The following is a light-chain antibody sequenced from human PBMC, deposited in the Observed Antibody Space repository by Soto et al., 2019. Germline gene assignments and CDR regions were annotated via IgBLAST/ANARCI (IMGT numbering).Light chain of an antibody. CDR2: GAS. CDR3: EQYMSSVT. CDR1: QSVDTTF. V-gene: IGKV3-20*01. J-gene: IGKJ1*01. Sequence: EIVLTQSPGSLSLSPGQRATLYCRASQSVDTTFFAWYQKKPGQAPSRLIYGASKSTTGIPDRFSGSGSGKDFTLIIIRIEPEDFAVYYCEQYMSSVTFGQGTKVEIK.